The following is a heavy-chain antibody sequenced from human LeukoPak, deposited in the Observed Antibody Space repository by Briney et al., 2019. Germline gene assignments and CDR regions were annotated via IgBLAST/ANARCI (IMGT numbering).Heavy chain of an antibody. Sequence: TGGSLRLSCAASGFTFSSYWMSWVRQAPGKGLEWVANIREDGNEKYYADSVKGQFTISRDNAKNSLFLQMDSLRAEDTAVYYCARALNWNDADYWGQGTLVTVSS. D-gene: IGHD1-1*01. CDR1: GFTFSSYW. CDR3: ARALNWNDADY. J-gene: IGHJ4*02. CDR2: IREDGNEK. V-gene: IGHV3-7*01.